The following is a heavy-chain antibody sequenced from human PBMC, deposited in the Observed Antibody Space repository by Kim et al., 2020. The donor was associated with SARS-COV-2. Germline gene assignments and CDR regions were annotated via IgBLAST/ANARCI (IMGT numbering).Heavy chain of an antibody. V-gene: IGHV3-7*03. Sequence: GGSLRLSCTASSFTFGAYWMNWIRQTPAKGLEWMANINQDGSQINYVDSVKGRFTISRDNTKNSLYLQMNGLRAEDTAVYYCAGGRALYFWGQGTLVSVS. CDR3: AGGRALYF. J-gene: IGHJ4*02. D-gene: IGHD3-16*01. CDR2: INQDGSQI. CDR1: SFTFGAYW.